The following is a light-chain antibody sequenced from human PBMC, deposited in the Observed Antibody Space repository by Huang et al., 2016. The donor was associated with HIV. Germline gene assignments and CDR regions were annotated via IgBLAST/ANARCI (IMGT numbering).Light chain of an antibody. CDR3: QQYYTTAIT. Sequence: DIVMTQSPDYLAVALGETANITCQYSQSLLYTSNKNNSLALYQQKPGQPPNLLIYWEFTRESEVPYRFTGSGSGTDFTLTISSLQAEDVAVYYCQQYYTTAITFGQGTRLEI. CDR1: QSLLYTSNKNNS. CDR2: WEF. V-gene: IGKV4-1*01. J-gene: IGKJ5*01.